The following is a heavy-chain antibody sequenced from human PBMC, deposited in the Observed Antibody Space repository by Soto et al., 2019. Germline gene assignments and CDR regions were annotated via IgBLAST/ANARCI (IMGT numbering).Heavy chain of an antibody. CDR2: INSGRPDI. J-gene: IGHJ4*02. D-gene: IGHD6-19*01. Sequence: QVQLVESGGGLVKPGGSLRLSCAASGFRFSDYYMTWIRQAPGKGLEWVSYINSGRPDIFYADSVRGRFTISRDDAKKSLFLQMNSLRADDTAVYYCARDHLGIAAGDFDLWGQGTLVTVSS. CDR1: GFRFSDYY. V-gene: IGHV3-11*04. CDR3: ARDHLGIAAGDFDL.